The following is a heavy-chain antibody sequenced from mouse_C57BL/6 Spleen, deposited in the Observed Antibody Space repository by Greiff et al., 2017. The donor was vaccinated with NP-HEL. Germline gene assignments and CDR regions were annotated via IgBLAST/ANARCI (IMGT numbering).Heavy chain of an antibody. V-gene: IGHV1-42*01. J-gene: IGHJ3*01. CDR2: INPSTGGT. CDR3: ARSGGSSGWFAY. CDR1: GYSFTGYY. D-gene: IGHD3-2*02. Sequence: VQLQQSGPELVKPGASVKISCKASGYSFTGYYMNWVKQSPETSLEWIGEINPSTGGTTYNQKFKAKATLTVDTYSSTAYMQLKSRTSEDSAVYYCARSGGSSGWFAYWGQGTLVTVSA.